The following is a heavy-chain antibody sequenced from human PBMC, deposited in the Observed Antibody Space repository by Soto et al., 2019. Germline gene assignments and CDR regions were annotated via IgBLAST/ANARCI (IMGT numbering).Heavy chain of an antibody. D-gene: IGHD1-1*01. CDR1: GGFVSSGSYY. V-gene: IGHV4-34*01. J-gene: IGHJ3*02. CDR3: ARVERGTATTVVDAFDI. Sequence: QVQLQQWGAGLLKPSETLSLTCAVYGGFVSSGSYYWSWIRQPPGKGLEWIGGMSHSGGSLFNPSLKCRVTISVDTSNNQFALKMTPVTAADTALYYCARVERGTATTVVDAFDIWGPGTMVTVSS. CDR2: MSHSGGS.